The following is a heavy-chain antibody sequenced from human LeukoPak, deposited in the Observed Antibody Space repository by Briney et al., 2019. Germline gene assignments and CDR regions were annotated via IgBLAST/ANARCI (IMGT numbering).Heavy chain of an antibody. J-gene: IGHJ3*01. Sequence: GGSLRLSCEASGFTFSSYIMTWVRLAPGKGLEWVSAFSATDGSAQYAESVKGRFTISRDNSKNSLYLQMNSLRDEDTAVYYCAKARIAAAGTGAFDVWGQGTMVTVSS. CDR2: FSATDGSA. D-gene: IGHD6-13*01. V-gene: IGHV3-23*01. CDR3: AKARIAAAGTGAFDV. CDR1: GFTFSSYI.